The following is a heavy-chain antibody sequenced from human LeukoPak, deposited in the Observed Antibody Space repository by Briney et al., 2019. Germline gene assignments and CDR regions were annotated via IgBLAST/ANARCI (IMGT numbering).Heavy chain of an antibody. V-gene: IGHV3-48*03. D-gene: IGHD2-8*02. CDR1: GFTFSSYE. CDR2: ISSSGNTI. Sequence: AGGSLRLSCAASGFTFSSYEMNWVRQAPGKGLEWVSYISSSGNTIYYADSVRGRFTISRDNSKSTLSLQMNSLRAEDTAIYYCATYRQVLLPFESWGQGTLVTVSS. CDR3: ATYRQVLLPFES. J-gene: IGHJ4*02.